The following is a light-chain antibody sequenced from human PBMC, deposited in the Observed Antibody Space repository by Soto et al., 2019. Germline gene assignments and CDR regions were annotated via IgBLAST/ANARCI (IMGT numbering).Light chain of an antibody. Sequence: DLQMTQSPSALSASVGDRVTITCRASQSISRYLNWYQQKPGKAPEPLIYAASSLQSGVPSRFSGSGSGTDFTLTISNLQPEDFATYFCQQTYSTLFTFGPGTKVEIK. CDR3: QQTYSTLFT. CDR1: QSISRY. J-gene: IGKJ3*01. CDR2: AAS. V-gene: IGKV1-39*01.